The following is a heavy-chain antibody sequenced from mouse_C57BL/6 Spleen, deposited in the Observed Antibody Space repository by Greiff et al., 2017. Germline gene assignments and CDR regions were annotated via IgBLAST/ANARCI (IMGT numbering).Heavy chain of an antibody. J-gene: IGHJ1*03. Sequence: QVQLQQPGAELVKPGASVKMSCKASGYTFTSYWITWVKQRPGQGLEWIGDIYPGSGSTNYNEKFKSKATLTVYTSSSTAYMQLSSLTSEDSAVYYCARSSNYVGWYFDVWGTGTTVTVSS. CDR1: GYTFTSYW. CDR2: IYPGSGST. CDR3: ARSSNYVGWYFDV. D-gene: IGHD2-5*01. V-gene: IGHV1-55*01.